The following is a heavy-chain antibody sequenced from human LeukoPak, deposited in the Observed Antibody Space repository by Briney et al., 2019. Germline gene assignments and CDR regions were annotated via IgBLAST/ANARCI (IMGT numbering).Heavy chain of an antibody. CDR1: GFTFSSYE. CDR3: AELGITMIGGV. V-gene: IGHV3-48*03. D-gene: IGHD3-10*02. Sequence: GGSLRLSCAASGFTFSSYEMNWVRQAPGKGLEWVSYVSSSGSTIYYADSVKGRFTISRDNAKNSLYLQMNSLRAEDTAVYYCAELGITMIGGVWGKGATVTISS. J-gene: IGHJ6*04. CDR2: VSSSGSTI.